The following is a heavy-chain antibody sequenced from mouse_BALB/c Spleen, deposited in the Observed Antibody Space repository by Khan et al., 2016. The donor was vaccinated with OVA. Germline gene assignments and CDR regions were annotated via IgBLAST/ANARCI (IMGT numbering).Heavy chain of an antibody. CDR3: ARVYGGDFDY. D-gene: IGHD1-1*01. CDR1: GYSITSDYA. Sequence: EVELVESGPGLVKPSQSLSLTCTVTGYSITSDYAWNWIRQFPGNKLEWMGLISYSGNTNYNPSPKSRISITRDTSKNQFFLQLNSVTTEDTATYYCARVYGGDFDYWGQGTTLTVSS. CDR2: ISYSGNT. J-gene: IGHJ2*01. V-gene: IGHV3-2*02.